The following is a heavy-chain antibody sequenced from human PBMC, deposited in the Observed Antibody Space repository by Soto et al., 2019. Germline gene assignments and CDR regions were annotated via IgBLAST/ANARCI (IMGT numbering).Heavy chain of an antibody. CDR3: ARIASAGRGWDV. CDR1: GFTFSSYW. J-gene: IGHJ6*02. CDR2: IKQDGSEK. V-gene: IGHV3-7*01. D-gene: IGHD6-13*01. Sequence: EVQLVESEGGLVQPGGSLRLSCAASGFTFSSYWMSWVRQAPVKGLEWVGNIKQDGSEKNYVDFVKGRFTISRDNAKNSLYLQMNSLRAEDTAVYYCARIASAGRGWDVWGQGTTVVVSS.